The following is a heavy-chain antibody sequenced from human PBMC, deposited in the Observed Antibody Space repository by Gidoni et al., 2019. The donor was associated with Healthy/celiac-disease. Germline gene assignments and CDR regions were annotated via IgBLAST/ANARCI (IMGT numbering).Heavy chain of an antibody. CDR3: ARRLSDYSEYWYIDL. CDR1: GGSFSGYY. J-gene: IGHJ2*01. V-gene: IGHV4-34*01. Sequence: QLQLQQWGAGLLKPSETLSLTCAVCGGSFSGYYWNWIRQPPGKGLGWIGEINHSGSTNYNPSLKSRVTISVDTSKNQFSLNLSSVTAADTAAYYCARRLSDYSEYWYIDLWGRGTLVTVSS. CDR2: INHSGST. D-gene: IGHD4-4*01.